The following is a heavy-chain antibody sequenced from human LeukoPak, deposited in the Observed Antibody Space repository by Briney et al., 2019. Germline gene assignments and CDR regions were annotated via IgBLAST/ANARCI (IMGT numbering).Heavy chain of an antibody. D-gene: IGHD6-13*01. V-gene: IGHV4-59*01. J-gene: IGHJ4*02. CDR3: ARVSSRIAAAGFTFDY. Sequence: PSETLSLTCTVSGGSISSYYWSWIRQPPGKGLEWIGYIYYSGSTNYNPSLKSRVTISVDTSKNQFSLKLSSVTAADTAVYYCARVSSRIAAAGFTFDYWGQGTLVTVSS. CDR1: GGSISSYY. CDR2: IYYSGST.